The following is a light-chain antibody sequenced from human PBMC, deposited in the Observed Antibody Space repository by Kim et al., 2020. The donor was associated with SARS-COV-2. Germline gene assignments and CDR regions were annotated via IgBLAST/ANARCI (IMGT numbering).Light chain of an antibody. J-gene: IGLJ1*01. CDR2: GKN. Sequence: ALGQTVTITCQGDILRDSYENWYQQKPGQAPVLVIYGKNERPSGIPGRFSGSRSGDTASLTITGTQADDESDYFCCSRDGTNNHLVFGTGTKVTVL. CDR3: CSRDGTNNHLV. V-gene: IGLV3-19*01. CDR1: ILRDSY.